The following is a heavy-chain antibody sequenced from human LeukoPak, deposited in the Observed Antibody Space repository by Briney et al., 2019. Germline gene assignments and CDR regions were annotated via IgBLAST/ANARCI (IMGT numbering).Heavy chain of an antibody. CDR2: ISGNSINT. CDR3: AKDRTQGSGWYLIFDY. D-gene: IGHD6-19*01. V-gene: IGHV3-23*01. J-gene: IGHJ4*02. Sequence: GGSLRLSCTGSGFTFRTYAFSWVRQAPGKGLEWVATISGNSINTYYADSLKGRFTISRDASKNTLYLQMNSLRAEDTAVYFCAKDRTQGSGWYLIFDYWSQGTLVTVSS. CDR1: GFTFRTYA.